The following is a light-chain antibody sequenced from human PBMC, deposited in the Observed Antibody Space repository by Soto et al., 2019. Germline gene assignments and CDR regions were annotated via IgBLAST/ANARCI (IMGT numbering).Light chain of an antibody. CDR1: QSVTSSF. CDR3: QQYGRAPIT. J-gene: IGKJ5*01. V-gene: IGKV3-20*01. Sequence: EIVLRQSPGTLSLSPGERATLSCRASQSVTSSFLAWLQQKPGQAPRLLIDDTSKGATGIPDRFSGSGSGTDFTLTISRLEPEDFAVYYCQQYGRAPITFGQGTRLEIK. CDR2: DTS.